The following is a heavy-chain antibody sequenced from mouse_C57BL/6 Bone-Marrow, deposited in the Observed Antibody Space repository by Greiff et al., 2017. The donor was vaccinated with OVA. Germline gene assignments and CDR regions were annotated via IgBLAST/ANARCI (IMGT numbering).Heavy chain of an antibody. V-gene: IGHV1-85*01. CDR2: IYPRDGST. Sequence: VKLVESGPELVKPGASVKVSCKASGYTFTSYDINWVKQRPGQGLEWIGWIYPRDGSTKYNEKFKGKATLTVDTSSSTAYMELHCLTSEDSAVYFCARLTTVVARYFDVWGTGTTVTVSS. J-gene: IGHJ1*03. D-gene: IGHD1-1*01. CDR1: GYTFTSYD. CDR3: ARLTTVVARYFDV.